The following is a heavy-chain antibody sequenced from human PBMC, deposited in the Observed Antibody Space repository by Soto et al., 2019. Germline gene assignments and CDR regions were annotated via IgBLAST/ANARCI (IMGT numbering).Heavy chain of an antibody. V-gene: IGHV1-69*01. Sequence: QVQLVQSGAAVRKPGSSVKVSCKASGGTFTKYAITWVRQAPRQGLGWMGGIVPLPGTTNYAQKFRGRVTISADEPTSTASLELSSLRSEDTAVYYCASGVGGLGGSSGWPDYAFDVWGQGTMVIVSS. D-gene: IGHD6-19*01. CDR1: GGTFTKYA. CDR2: IVPLPGTT. CDR3: ASGVGGLGGSSGWPDYAFDV. J-gene: IGHJ3*01.